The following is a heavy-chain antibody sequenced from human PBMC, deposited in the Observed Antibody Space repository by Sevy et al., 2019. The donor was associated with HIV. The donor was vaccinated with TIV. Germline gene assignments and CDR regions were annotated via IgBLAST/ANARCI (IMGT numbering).Heavy chain of an antibody. CDR3: VRHTGGSYSRAVGFDI. CDR2: IYPGDSDT. Sequence: GESLKISCKGSGYSFTSYWIGWVRQMPGKGLEWMGIIYPGDSDTRYSPSFQGQVTISADKSISTAYLQWSSLKASDTAMYYCVRHTGGSYSRAVGFDIWGQGTMVTVSS. CDR1: GYSFTSYW. J-gene: IGHJ3*02. V-gene: IGHV5-51*01. D-gene: IGHD1-26*01.